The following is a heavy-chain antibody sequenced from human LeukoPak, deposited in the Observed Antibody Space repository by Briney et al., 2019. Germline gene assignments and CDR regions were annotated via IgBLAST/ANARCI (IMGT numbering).Heavy chain of an antibody. V-gene: IGHV4-39*01. Sequence: SETLSLTCTVSGDSITSTSDYWGWIRHPPGKGLEWIGSIYHSESTYYNPSLRSRVTISADTSQDQFSLKLSSVTAADTAVYFCAGHVIAVLGEVYNYFDYWGQGALVTVSS. J-gene: IGHJ4*02. CDR2: IYHSEST. CDR1: GDSITSTSDY. D-gene: IGHD3-3*01. CDR3: AGHVIAVLGEVYNYFDY.